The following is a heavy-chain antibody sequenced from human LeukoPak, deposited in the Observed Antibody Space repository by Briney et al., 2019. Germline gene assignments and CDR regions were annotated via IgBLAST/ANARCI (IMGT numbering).Heavy chain of an antibody. V-gene: IGHV4-61*02. Sequence: PSETLSLTCTVSGGSISSGSYYWSWIRQPAGKGLEWIGRIYTSGSTNYNPSLKSRVTISVDTSKNQFSLKLSSVTAADTAVYYCARENVVATPYYDYWGQGTLVTVSS. CDR3: ARENVVATPYYDY. CDR1: GGSISSGSYY. J-gene: IGHJ4*02. D-gene: IGHD2-21*01. CDR2: IYTSGST.